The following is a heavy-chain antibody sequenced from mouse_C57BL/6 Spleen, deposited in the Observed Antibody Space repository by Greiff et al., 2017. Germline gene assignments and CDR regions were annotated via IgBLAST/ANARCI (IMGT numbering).Heavy chain of an antibody. CDR3: ARQEGRYYGYDD. D-gene: IGHD2-2*01. CDR1: GFTFSSYT. CDR2: ISGGGGNT. J-gene: IGHJ2*01. V-gene: IGHV5-9*01. Sequence: EVKLMESGGGLVKPGGSLKLSCAASGFTFSSYTMSWVRQTPEKRLEWVATISGGGGNTYYPDSVKGRFTISKDYATNALYLLRSSLRSEDTALYYGARQEGRYYGYDDWGQGTTDTVAS.